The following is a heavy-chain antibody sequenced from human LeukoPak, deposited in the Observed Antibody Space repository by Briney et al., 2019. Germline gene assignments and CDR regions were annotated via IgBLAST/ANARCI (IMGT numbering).Heavy chain of an antibody. CDR3: TRQSTGVVVVDY. CDR1: GFTFSGSA. D-gene: IGHD3-22*01. Sequence: PGGSLRLSCAASGFTFSGSAMHWVRQASGKGLEWVGRIRSKANNYATAYAASVKCRFTISRDDSKNTAYLQMNNLKTEDTAVYYCTRQSTGVVVVDYWGQGTLVTVSS. V-gene: IGHV3-73*01. CDR2: IRSKANNYAT. J-gene: IGHJ4*02.